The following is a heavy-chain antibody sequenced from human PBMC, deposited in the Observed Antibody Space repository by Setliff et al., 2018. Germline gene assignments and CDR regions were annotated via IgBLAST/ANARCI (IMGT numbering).Heavy chain of an antibody. D-gene: IGHD2-21*02. CDR1: GFTFYNSA. CDR3: AKDPHPAYCGGDCYDNDYFKY. CDR2: IGHDDIT. V-gene: IGHV3-23*01. Sequence: PGGSLRLSCAASGFTFYNSAMSWVRQAPGKGLEWISLIGHDDITYYADSVKGRFTVSRDISKNTVYLQMSTLRAEDTAMYYCAKDPHPAYCGGDCYDNDYFKYWGQGALVTVSS. J-gene: IGHJ1*01.